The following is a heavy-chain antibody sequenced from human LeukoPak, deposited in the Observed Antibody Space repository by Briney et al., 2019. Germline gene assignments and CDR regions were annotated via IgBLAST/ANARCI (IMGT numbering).Heavy chain of an antibody. CDR2: IKPNNGGT. CDR3: ASPSPSSSRTFHYYYGMDV. D-gene: IGHD6-13*01. CDR1: GYTFTGYY. Sequence: ASVKVSCKASGYTFTGYYMHWVRQAPGQGLEWMGWIKPNNGGTNYAQKFQGRVTMTRDTSISTAYMELSRLRSDDTAVYYCASPSPSSSRTFHYYYGMDVWGQGTTVTVSS. J-gene: IGHJ6*02. V-gene: IGHV1-2*02.